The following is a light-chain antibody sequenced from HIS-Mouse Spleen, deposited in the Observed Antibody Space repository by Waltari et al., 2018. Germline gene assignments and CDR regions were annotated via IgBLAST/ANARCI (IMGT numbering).Light chain of an antibody. V-gene: IGLV2-11*01. J-gene: IGLJ2*01. Sequence: QSALTQPRSVSGSPGQSVTISCTGTSRHVGGYNSVSWYQQHPGKPPKLMLYDVSKRPSGVPDRFSGSKSGNTASLTISGLQAEDEADYYCCSYAGSYTHVVFGGGTKLTVL. CDR2: DVS. CDR1: SRHVGGYNS. CDR3: CSYAGSYTHVV.